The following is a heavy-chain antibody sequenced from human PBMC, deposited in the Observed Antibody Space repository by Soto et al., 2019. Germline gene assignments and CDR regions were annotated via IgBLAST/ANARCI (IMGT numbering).Heavy chain of an antibody. CDR2: IDWDDDK. CDR1: GFPLSTSGMR. J-gene: IGHJ3*02. D-gene: IGHD6-6*01. CDR3: ARTYSSSSPAFDI. V-gene: IGHV2-70*04. Sequence: SGPTLVNPTQTLTLTCTFSGFPLSTSGMRVSWIRQPPGKALEWLARIDWDDDKFYSTSLKTKLTISKDTSKNQVVLTMTNIDPVDIATYYCARTYSSSSPAFDIWGQGTMVTVSS.